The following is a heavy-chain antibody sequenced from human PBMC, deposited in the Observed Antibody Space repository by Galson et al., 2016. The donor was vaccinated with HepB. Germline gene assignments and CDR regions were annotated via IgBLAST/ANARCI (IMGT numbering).Heavy chain of an antibody. CDR3: ARAGAAAGPYYFDY. J-gene: IGHJ4*02. CDR2: INAGNGNT. CDR1: GYTFTSYA. D-gene: IGHD6-13*01. Sequence: SVKVSCKASGYTFTSYAMHWVRQAPGQRLEWMGWINAGNGNTKYSQKFQGRVTITRDTSASTAYMELSSLKSEDTAVFYCARAGAAAGPYYFDYWGQGTLVTVSS. V-gene: IGHV1-3*01.